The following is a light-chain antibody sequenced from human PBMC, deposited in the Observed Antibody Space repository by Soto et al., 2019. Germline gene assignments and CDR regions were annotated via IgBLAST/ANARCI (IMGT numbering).Light chain of an antibody. CDR1: SSDVGGYNY. V-gene: IGLV2-14*01. CDR3: SFYTNRGGV. CDR2: EVS. J-gene: IGLJ2*01. Sequence: QSALTQPASVSGSPGQSITISCTGTSSDVGGYNYVSWYQQHPGKAPKLMIYEVSNRPSGVSNRFSGSKSGNTASLTISGLPAGDGADYFLSFYTNRGGVFGGGTKLTVL.